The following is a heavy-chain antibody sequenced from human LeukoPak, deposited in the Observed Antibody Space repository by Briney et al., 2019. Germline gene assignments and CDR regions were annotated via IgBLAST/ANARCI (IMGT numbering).Heavy chain of an antibody. Sequence: SETLSLTCTVSGGSISSYYWSWIRQPPGKGLEWIGYIYYSGSTNYNPSPKSRVTISVDTSKNQFSLRLSSVTAADTAVYYCARDLYDSSGYYYVDWGQGTLVTVSS. CDR2: IYYSGST. CDR3: ARDLYDSSGYYYVD. CDR1: GGSISSYY. D-gene: IGHD3-22*01. J-gene: IGHJ4*02. V-gene: IGHV4-59*01.